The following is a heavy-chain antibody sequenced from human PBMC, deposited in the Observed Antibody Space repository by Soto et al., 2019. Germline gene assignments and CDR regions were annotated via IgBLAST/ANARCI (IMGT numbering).Heavy chain of an antibody. CDR1: GFTFSSYE. V-gene: IGHV3-48*03. J-gene: IGHJ3*02. CDR3: AREEPGSGWYLGAFDI. D-gene: IGHD6-19*01. Sequence: AGGSLRLSCAASGFTFSSYEMNWVRQAPGKGLEWVSYISSSGSTIYYADSVKGRFTISRDNAKNPLYLQMNSLRAEDTAVYYCAREEPGSGWYLGAFDIWGQGTMVTVSS. CDR2: ISSSGSTI.